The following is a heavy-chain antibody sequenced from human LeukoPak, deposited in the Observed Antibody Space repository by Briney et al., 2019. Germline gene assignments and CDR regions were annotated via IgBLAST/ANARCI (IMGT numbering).Heavy chain of an antibody. CDR2: IYSSGAT. J-gene: IGHJ4*02. D-gene: IGHD1-26*01. CDR1: GFTVSSTY. V-gene: IGHV3-53*01. Sequence: GGSLRLSCAAFGFTVSSTYMTWVRQAPGKGLEWVSVIYSSGATSYADSVKGRFTISRDNSENTLHLQMSSLRVEDTAVYYCAKGYKGYSGSYYFDYWGQGTLVTVSS. CDR3: AKGYKGYSGSYYFDY.